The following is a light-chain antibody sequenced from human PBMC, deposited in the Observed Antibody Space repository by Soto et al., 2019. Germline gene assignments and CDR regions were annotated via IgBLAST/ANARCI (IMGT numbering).Light chain of an antibody. CDR2: DAS. CDR1: QNISVW. J-gene: IGKJ2*01. CDR3: QQYDSSSPT. Sequence: DIQMTQSPSTLSASVGDGVTITCRASQNISVWLAWYQQRPGKAPKFLIYDASSLETGVPSRFSGRWSGTEFTLTIRSLQPDDFATYYCQQYDSSSPTFGQGTKLEIK. V-gene: IGKV1-5*01.